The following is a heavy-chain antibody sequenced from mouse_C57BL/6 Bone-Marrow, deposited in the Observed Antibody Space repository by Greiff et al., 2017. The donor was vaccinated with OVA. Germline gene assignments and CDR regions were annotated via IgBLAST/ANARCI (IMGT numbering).Heavy chain of an antibody. V-gene: IGHV1-63*01. D-gene: IGHD2-4*01. CDR1: GYTFTNYW. J-gene: IGHJ1*03. Sequence: QVQLQQSGAELVRPGTSVKMSCKASGYTFTNYWIGWAKQRPGHGLEWIGDIYPGGGYTNSNEKFKGKATLTADKSSSTAYMQFSSLTSEDSAIYYCAVDYDRYFDVWGTGTTVTVSS. CDR2: IYPGGGYT. CDR3: AVDYDRYFDV.